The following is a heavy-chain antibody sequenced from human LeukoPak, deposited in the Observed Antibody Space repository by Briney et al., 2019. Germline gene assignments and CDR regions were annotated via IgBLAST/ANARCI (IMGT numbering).Heavy chain of an antibody. D-gene: IGHD4-17*01. Sequence: SETLSLTYAVYGGSFSGYYWSWIRQPPGKGLEWIGEVNHSGSTNYNPSLKSRVTISVDTSKNQFSLNLISVTAADTAVYYCASLTVTTSGGYWGQGTLVTVSS. V-gene: IGHV4-34*01. CDR3: ASLTVTTSGGY. J-gene: IGHJ4*02. CDR1: GGSFSGYY. CDR2: VNHSGST.